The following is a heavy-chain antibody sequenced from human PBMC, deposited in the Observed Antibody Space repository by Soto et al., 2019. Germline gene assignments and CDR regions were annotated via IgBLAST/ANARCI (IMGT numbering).Heavy chain of an antibody. D-gene: IGHD3-10*01. J-gene: IGHJ5*02. CDR1: GGSISSGGYY. CDR2: IYYSGST. Sequence: QVQLQESGPGLVKPSQTLSLTCTVSGGSISSGGYYWSWIRQHPGKGLEWIGYIYYSGSTYYNPSLKSRVTISVDTSKNQFSLKRSSVTAADTAVYYCARVVLWFGDEASWFDPWGQGTLVTVSS. CDR3: ARVVLWFGDEASWFDP. V-gene: IGHV4-31*03.